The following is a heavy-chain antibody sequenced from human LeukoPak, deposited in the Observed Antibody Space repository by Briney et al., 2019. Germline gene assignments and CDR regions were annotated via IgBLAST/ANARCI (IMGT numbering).Heavy chain of an antibody. V-gene: IGHV3-7*02. CDR3: VCHVVLSVGYHYGLGV. Sequence: GGSLRLSCAASGFTFSDYWMSWVRQAPGKGLEWVSDIEEDGSEKHYVDSVKGRFTISRDNAKNSLYLQMNSLRVEDTALYYCVCHVVLSVGYHYGLGVWGQGTTVTVSS. D-gene: IGHD2-21*01. CDR2: IEEDGSEK. CDR1: GFTFSDYW. J-gene: IGHJ6*01.